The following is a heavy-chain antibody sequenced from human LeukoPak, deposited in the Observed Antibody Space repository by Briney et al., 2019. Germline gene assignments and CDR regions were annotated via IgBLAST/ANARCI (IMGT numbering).Heavy chain of an antibody. V-gene: IGHV4-38-2*02. CDR2: IYHSGST. CDR3: ARDVRTVTTGYYYYYMDV. CDR1: GYSISSGYY. D-gene: IGHD4-11*01. J-gene: IGHJ6*03. Sequence: SETLSLTCTVSGYSISSGYYWGWIRQPPGKGLEWIGSIYHSGSTYYNPSLKTRVTISVDTSKNQFSLKLSSVTAADTAVYYCARDVRTVTTGYYYYYMDVWGKGTTVTVSS.